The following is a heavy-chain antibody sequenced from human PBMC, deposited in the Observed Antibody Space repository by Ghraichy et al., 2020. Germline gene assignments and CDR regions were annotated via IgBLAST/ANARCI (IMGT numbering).Heavy chain of an antibody. CDR3: AGGLGYLVDY. D-gene: IGHD1-1*01. Sequence: GGSLRLSCAASGFSISNYWMNWFRQALGKGLEWVANIKKDGSERYYVDSVKGRFTISRDNAKNSLYLQMNSLRAEDTAVYFCAGGLGYLVDYWGQGTLVTVSS. J-gene: IGHJ4*02. CDR2: IKKDGSER. CDR1: GFSISNYW. V-gene: IGHV3-7*01.